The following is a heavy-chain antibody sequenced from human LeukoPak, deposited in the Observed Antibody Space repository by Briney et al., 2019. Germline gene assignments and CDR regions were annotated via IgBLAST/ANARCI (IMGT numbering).Heavy chain of an antibody. Sequence: GGSLRLSCSASGFTFSSYAMSWVRQAPGKGLEWVSAISGSGGSTYYADSVKGRFTISRDNSKNTLYLQMNSLRAEDTAVYYCAKDLSYYGSGSSLGFDYWGQGTLVTVSS. D-gene: IGHD3-10*01. CDR2: ISGSGGST. CDR1: GFTFSSYA. CDR3: AKDLSYYGSGSSLGFDY. V-gene: IGHV3-23*01. J-gene: IGHJ4*02.